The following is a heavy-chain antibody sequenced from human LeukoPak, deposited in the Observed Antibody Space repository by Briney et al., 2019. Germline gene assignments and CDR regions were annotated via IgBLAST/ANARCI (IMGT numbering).Heavy chain of an antibody. D-gene: IGHD2-2*01. J-gene: IGHJ3*02. CDR3: ARLGYCSSTSCQRGAFDI. CDR1: GYTFTSYG. Sequence: ASVKVSCKASGYTFTSYGISWVRQAPGQGLEWMGWISAYNGNTNYAQKLQGRVTMTTDTSTSTAYMELSSLRSEDTAVYYCARLGYCSSTSCQRGAFDIWGQGTMVTVSS. CDR2: ISAYNGNT. V-gene: IGHV1-18*01.